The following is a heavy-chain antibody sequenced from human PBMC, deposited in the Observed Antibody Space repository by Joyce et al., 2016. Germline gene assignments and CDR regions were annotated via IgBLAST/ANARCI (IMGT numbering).Heavy chain of an antibody. CDR1: GFTFSSYW. V-gene: IGHV3-74*01. Sequence: EVQLVESGGGLVQPGGSLRLSCTASGFTFSSYWMHWVRQVSGKGLVGVSHISSDDSSTSYADSVKGRFTISRDNAKNTLYLHMNSLRTEDTAVYYCARTGGSYYDYYYYGLDVWGQGTTVIVSS. CDR3: ARTGGSYYDYYYYGLDV. J-gene: IGHJ6*02. CDR2: ISSDDSST. D-gene: IGHD1-26*01.